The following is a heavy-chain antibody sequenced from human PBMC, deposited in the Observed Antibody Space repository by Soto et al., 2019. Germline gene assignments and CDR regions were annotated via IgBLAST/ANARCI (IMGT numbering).Heavy chain of an antibody. CDR2: IFHSGNA. J-gene: IGHJ4*01. Sequence: PSETLSLTCTVSSGSIRNVYWSWIRQAPGKGLEWIGFIFHSGNAKYNPSLKSRVTISVDTSKNQFSLSLDSVTAADTAVYFCARAHAPTLPFDSWGQGTLVTVSS. CDR1: SGSIRNVY. D-gene: IGHD2-15*01. CDR3: ARAHAPTLPFDS. V-gene: IGHV4-59*01.